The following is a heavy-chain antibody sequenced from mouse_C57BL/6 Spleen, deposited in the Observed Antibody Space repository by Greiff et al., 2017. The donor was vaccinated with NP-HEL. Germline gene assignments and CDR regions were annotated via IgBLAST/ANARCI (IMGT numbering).Heavy chain of an antibody. V-gene: IGHV1-4*01. D-gene: IGHD1-1*01. Sequence: QVQLQQSGAELARPGASVKMSCKASGYTFTSFTMHWVKQRPGQGLEWIGYINPSSGYTKYNQKFKDKATLTADKSSSTAYMQLSSLTSEDSAVYYCATTVGDWYFDVWGTGTTVTVSS. CDR2: INPSSGYT. J-gene: IGHJ1*03. CDR3: ATTVGDWYFDV. CDR1: GYTFTSFT.